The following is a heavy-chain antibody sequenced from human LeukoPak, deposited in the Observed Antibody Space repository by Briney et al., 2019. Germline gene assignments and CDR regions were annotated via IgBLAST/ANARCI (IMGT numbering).Heavy chain of an antibody. CDR3: ARDGHSSGYYQTDAFHI. V-gene: IGHV1-18*01. D-gene: IGHD3-22*01. CDR2: ISAYNNGYT. J-gene: IGHJ3*02. CDR1: GYTFTSYG. Sequence: ASVKVSCKASGYTFTSYGISWVRQAPGQGLEWMGWISAYNNGYTNYTQKLRGRVTMTTDTSASTAYMELRSLRSDDTAVYYCARDGHSSGYYQTDAFHIWGQGTMVTVSS.